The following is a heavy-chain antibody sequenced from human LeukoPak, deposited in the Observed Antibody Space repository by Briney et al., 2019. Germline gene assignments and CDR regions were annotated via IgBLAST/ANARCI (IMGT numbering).Heavy chain of an antibody. D-gene: IGHD3-22*01. CDR1: GFTFSSYA. V-gene: IGHV3-23*01. J-gene: IGHJ4*02. Sequence: PGGSLRLSCAASGFTFSSYAMSWVRQAPGKGLEWVSAISGSGGSTYYADSVKGRFTISRDNSKNTLYLQMNSLRAEDTAVYYCAKDYYDSSGYYPFDYWGREPWSPSPQ. CDR2: ISGSGGST. CDR3: AKDYYDSSGYYPFDY.